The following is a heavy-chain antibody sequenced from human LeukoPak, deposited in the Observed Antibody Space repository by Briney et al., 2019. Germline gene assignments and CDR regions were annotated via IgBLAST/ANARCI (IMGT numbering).Heavy chain of an antibody. Sequence: PGGSLRLSCAASGFTVSSNYMSWVRQAPGKGPEWVSVVYVGGRTYYEDSVEGRFTISRDNSKNTLYLQMNSLRAEDTAISYCARGNSYYASASYFDYSGQGTLVTVSS. V-gene: IGHV3-53*01. CDR2: VYVGGRT. CDR1: GFTVSSNY. D-gene: IGHD3-10*01. CDR3: ARGNSYYASASYFDY. J-gene: IGHJ4*02.